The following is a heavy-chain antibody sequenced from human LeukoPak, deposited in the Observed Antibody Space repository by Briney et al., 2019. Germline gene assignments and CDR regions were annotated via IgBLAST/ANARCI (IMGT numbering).Heavy chain of an antibody. V-gene: IGHV3-21*04. Sequence: GGSLRLSCAASGFTFSSYSMNWVRQAPGKGLEWVSSISSSSSYIYYADSVKGRFTISRDNAKNSLYLQMNSLRAEDMALYYCAKGGGGRLIYYYYMDVWGKGTTVTASS. D-gene: IGHD3-16*01. CDR1: GFTFSSYS. J-gene: IGHJ6*03. CDR2: ISSSSSYI. CDR3: AKGGGGRLIYYYYMDV.